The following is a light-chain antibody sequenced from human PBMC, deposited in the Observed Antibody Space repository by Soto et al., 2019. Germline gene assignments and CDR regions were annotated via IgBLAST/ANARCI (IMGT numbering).Light chain of an antibody. J-gene: IGKJ1*01. Sequence: TQSPATLSVSPGEGATLSCRASQSVSSKLAWYQQKPGQAPRILIYGAYSRATGIPATFSGSGSGTDFTLTISSLEPEDFAVYYCQQRSNWPPWTCGQGTKVDIK. CDR1: QSVSSK. V-gene: IGKV3-11*01. CDR2: GAY. CDR3: QQRSNWPPWT.